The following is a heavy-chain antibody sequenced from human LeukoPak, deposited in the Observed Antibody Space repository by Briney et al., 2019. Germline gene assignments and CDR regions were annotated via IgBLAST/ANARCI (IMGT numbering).Heavy chain of an antibody. CDR2: IDPNSGDA. D-gene: IGHD6-19*01. Sequence: GASVKASCKTFGYTFSGYYIHWVRQAPGQGLEWMGWIDPNSGDAKYTQKFQGRVTMTRDTSINTLYLEVRSDDTAVYYCARGEQWLVRYWGQGTLVTVSS. J-gene: IGHJ4*02. CDR3: ARGEQWLVRY. V-gene: IGHV1-2*02. CDR1: GYTFSGYY.